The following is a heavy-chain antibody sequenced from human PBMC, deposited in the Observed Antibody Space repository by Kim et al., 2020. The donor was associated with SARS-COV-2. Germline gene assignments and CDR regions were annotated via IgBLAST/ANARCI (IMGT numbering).Heavy chain of an antibody. V-gene: IGHV4-59*13. D-gene: IGHD1-20*01. Sequence: SETLSLTCTVSGASISTSYYWSWIRQPPGKGLEWMGYVSYSGTTKYNPSLKSRVAISLDPSRNQFSLRLESLTAADTAVYYCVRGGDDNGNWRYYVDFWGQGPLVTVYS. CDR3: VRGGDDNGNWRYYVDF. J-gene: IGHJ4*02. CDR2: VSYSGTT. CDR1: GASISTSYY.